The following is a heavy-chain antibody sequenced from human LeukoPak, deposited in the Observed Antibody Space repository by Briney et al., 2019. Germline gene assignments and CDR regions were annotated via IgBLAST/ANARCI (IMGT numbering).Heavy chain of an antibody. CDR1: GFTFTDYY. CDR2: ISVRGTTM. CDR3: ARVGRLQYGDYVAFDY. J-gene: IGHJ4*02. V-gene: IGHV3-11*01. Sequence: GVSLRLSCATSGFTFTDYYMSWIRQAPGKGLEWVSYISVRGTTMYYADSVKGRFTLSRDNAKNSLYLQMNSLRAEDTAVYYCARVGRLQYGDYVAFDYWGQGALVTVSS. D-gene: IGHD4-17*01.